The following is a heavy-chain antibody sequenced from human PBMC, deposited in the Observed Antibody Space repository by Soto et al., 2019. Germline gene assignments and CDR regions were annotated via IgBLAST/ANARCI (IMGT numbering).Heavy chain of an antibody. D-gene: IGHD4-17*01. CDR2: ISGSGGST. J-gene: IGHJ2*01. CDR3: AKQDYGDYEQGYWYFDL. CDR1: GFTFSSYA. Sequence: PGGSLRLSCAASGFTFSSYAMSWVRQAPGKGLEWVSAISGSGGSTYYADSVKGRFTISRDNSKNTLYLQMNSLRAEDTAVYYCAKQDYGDYEQGYWYFDLWGRGTLVTVSS. V-gene: IGHV3-23*01.